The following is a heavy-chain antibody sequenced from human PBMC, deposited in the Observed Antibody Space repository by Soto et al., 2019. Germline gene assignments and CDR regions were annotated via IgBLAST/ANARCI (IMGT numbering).Heavy chain of an antibody. V-gene: IGHV1-46*01. CDR1: GYTFTSYY. Sequence: ASVKVSCKASGYTFTSYYMHWVRQAPGQGLEWMGIINPSGGSTSYAQKFQGRVTMTRDTSTSTVYMELSSLRSDDTAVYYCARERRDGYNFGIPSYCFDYWGQGTLVTVSS. CDR3: ARERRDGYNFGIPSYCFDY. J-gene: IGHJ4*02. D-gene: IGHD5-12*01. CDR2: INPSGGST.